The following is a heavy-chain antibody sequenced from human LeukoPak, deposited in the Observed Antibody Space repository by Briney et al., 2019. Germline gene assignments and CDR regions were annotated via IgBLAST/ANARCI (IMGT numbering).Heavy chain of an antibody. D-gene: IGHD3-22*01. Sequence: ASVKVPCKASGYTFTGYYMHWVRQAPGQGLEWMGWINPNSGGTNYAQKFQGRVTMTRDTSISTAYMELSRLRSDDTAVYYCARGSFLPFLYYYDSSGSYFDYWGQGTLVTVSS. CDR2: INPNSGGT. CDR3: ARGSFLPFLYYYDSSGSYFDY. J-gene: IGHJ4*02. V-gene: IGHV1-2*02. CDR1: GYTFTGYY.